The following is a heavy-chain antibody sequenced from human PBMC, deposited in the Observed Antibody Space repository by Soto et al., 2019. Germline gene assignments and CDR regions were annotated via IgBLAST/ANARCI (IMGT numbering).Heavy chain of an antibody. CDR3: AKILSYGDSVTLTLLLDY. CDR2: ISGSGGST. Sequence: GGSLRLSCAASGFTFSSYAMSWVRQAPGKGLEWVSAISGSGGSTYYADSVKGRFTISRDNSKNTLYLQMNSLRAEDTAVYYYAKILSYGDSVTLTLLLDYWGQGTLVTVSS. CDR1: GFTFSSYA. J-gene: IGHJ4*02. D-gene: IGHD4-17*01. V-gene: IGHV3-23*01.